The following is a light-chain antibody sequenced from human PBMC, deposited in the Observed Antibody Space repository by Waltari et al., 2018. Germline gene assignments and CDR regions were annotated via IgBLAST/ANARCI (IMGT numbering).Light chain of an antibody. CDR2: DVT. CDR3: SSYTSSGTRV. CDR1: RSDVGGYNY. J-gene: IGLJ3*02. Sequence: QSALTQPASVSGSPGQSITISCSGTRSDVGGYNYVSWYQQQPGKAPKLMIYDVTNRPSGVSDRFSGSKSGNTASLTISGLQAEDEADYYCSSYTSSGTRVFGGGTKLTVL. V-gene: IGLV2-14*01.